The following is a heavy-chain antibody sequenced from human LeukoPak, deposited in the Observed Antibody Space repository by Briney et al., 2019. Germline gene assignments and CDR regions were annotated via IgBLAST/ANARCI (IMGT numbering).Heavy chain of an antibody. CDR3: ARDWGPLTGFDY. CDR2: IYYSGST. CDR1: GGSISSSSYY. V-gene: IGHV4-31*03. Sequence: PSETLSLTCTVSGGSISSSSYYWSWIRQHPGKGLEWIGYIYYSGSTYYNPSLKSRVTISVDTSKNQFSLKLSSVTAADTAVYYCARDWGPLTGFDYWGQGTLVTVSS. D-gene: IGHD1-14*01. J-gene: IGHJ4*02.